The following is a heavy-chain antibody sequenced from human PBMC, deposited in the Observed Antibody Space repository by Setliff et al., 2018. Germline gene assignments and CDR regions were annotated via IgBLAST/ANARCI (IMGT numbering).Heavy chain of an antibody. J-gene: IGHJ3*02. CDR1: GYTFTSYD. D-gene: IGHD2-8*01. CDR2: MNPNSGNT. CDR3: ATFASYIVLMVYARSGAFDI. V-gene: IGHV1-8*03. Sequence: GASVKVSCKASGYTFTSYDINWVRQATGQGLEWMGWMNPNSGNTGYAQKFQGRVTITRNTSISTAYMELSSLRSEDTAVYYCATFASYIVLMVYARSGAFDIWGQGTMVTVS.